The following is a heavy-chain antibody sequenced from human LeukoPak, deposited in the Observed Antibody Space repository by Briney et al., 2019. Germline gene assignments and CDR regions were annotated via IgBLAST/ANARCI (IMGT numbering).Heavy chain of an antibody. CDR3: ARLLGDEYYFDY. CDR1: GGSISSYY. V-gene: IGHV4-59*08. D-gene: IGHD3-16*01. CDR2: IYYSGST. Sequence: SETLSLTCTVSGGSISSYYWSWIRQPPGKGLEWIGYIYYSGSTNYNPSLKSRVTISVDTSKNQFSLKLSSVTAADTAVYYCARLLGDEYYFDYRGQGTLVTVSS. J-gene: IGHJ4*02.